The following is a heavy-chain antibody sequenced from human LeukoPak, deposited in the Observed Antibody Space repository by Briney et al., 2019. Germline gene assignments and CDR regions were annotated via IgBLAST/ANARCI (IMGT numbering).Heavy chain of an antibody. V-gene: IGHV4-59*08. Sequence: SETLSLTCTVSGGSISSYYWSWIRQPPGKGLEWIGYIYYSGSTNYNPSLKSQVTISVDTSKNQFSLKLSSVTAADTAVYYCARAGIVGASGDAFDIWGQGTMVTVSS. CDR2: IYYSGST. CDR3: ARAGIVGASGDAFDI. J-gene: IGHJ3*02. D-gene: IGHD1-26*01. CDR1: GGSISSYY.